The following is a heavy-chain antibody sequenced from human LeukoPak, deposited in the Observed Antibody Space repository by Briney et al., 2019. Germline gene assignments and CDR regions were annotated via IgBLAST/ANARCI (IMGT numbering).Heavy chain of an antibody. V-gene: IGHV3-23*01. Sequence: ETLSLTCTVSGGSISSGGYYWSWIRQHPGKGLEWVATIIDNGDRTYYADSVRGRFTLSRDNSNNTLSLQMNSLRAEDTATYYCSKGITLVRGFTDFDYWGQGTLVTVSS. J-gene: IGHJ4*02. CDR2: IIDNGDRT. CDR1: GGSISSGGYY. CDR3: SKGITLVRGFTDFDY. D-gene: IGHD3-10*01.